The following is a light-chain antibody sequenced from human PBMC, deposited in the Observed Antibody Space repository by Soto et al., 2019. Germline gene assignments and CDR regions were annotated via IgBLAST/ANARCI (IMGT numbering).Light chain of an antibody. CDR3: LQYSSHSWT. CDR2: DAS. CDR1: RSISDS. J-gene: IGKJ1*01. Sequence: LNQSPCVVSTSFAVRVTFTRRARRSISDSLAWYQQKPGKAPELLIFDASNLKSGASSRFSGSGSGTDFTLTISRLQPDDVATYYCLQYSSHSWTFGQGTKADIK. V-gene: IGKV1-5*01.